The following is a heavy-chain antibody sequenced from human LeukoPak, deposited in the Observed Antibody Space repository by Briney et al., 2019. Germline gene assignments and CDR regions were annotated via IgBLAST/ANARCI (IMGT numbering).Heavy chain of an antibody. V-gene: IGHV3-48*03. CDR3: VRENHGSFDY. Sequence: GGSLRLSCAASGFTFSSYEMNWVRQAPGQGLEWVSYISSSGTTINYADSVKGRFTMSRDNAKRSQYLQMNSLRAEDTAVYYCVRENHGSFDYWGQGSLVTVSS. CDR1: GFTFSSYE. D-gene: IGHD1-14*01. CDR2: ISSSGTTI. J-gene: IGHJ4*02.